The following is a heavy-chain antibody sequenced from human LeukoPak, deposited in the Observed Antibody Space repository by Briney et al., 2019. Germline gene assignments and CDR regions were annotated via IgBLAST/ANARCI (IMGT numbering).Heavy chain of an antibody. J-gene: IGHJ5*02. CDR2: ISAYNGNT. CDR3: ARGHADISLLGNWFDP. D-gene: IGHD5-12*01. V-gene: IGHV1-18*01. CDR1: GYTFTSYG. Sequence: ASVKVSCKASGYTFTSYGISWVRQAPGQGLEWMGWISAYNGNTNYAQKLQGRVTMTTDTFTSTAYMELRSLRSDDTAVYYCARGHADISLLGNWFDPWGQGTLVTVSS.